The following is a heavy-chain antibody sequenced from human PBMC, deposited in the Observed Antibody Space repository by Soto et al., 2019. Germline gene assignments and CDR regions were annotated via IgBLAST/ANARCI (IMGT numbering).Heavy chain of an antibody. D-gene: IGHD3-10*01. Sequence: EVQLVESGGGLVQPGGSLRLSCAASGFTFSDHYMDWVRQAPGKELEWVGRTRNKANSYSTEYAASVRGRFTISRDESKNSLYLQMNSLKTEDTAVYYCVRTSHYGSGSWNFDYWGQGTLVTVSS. J-gene: IGHJ4*02. CDR2: TRNKANSYST. CDR1: GFTFSDHY. CDR3: VRTSHYGSGSWNFDY. V-gene: IGHV3-72*01.